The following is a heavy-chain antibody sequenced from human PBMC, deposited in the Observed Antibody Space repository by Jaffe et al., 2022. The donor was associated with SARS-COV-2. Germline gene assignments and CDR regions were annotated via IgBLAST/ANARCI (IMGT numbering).Heavy chain of an antibody. J-gene: IGHJ6*02. CDR2: INHSGST. D-gene: IGHD3-10*01. V-gene: IGHV4-34*01. Sequence: QVQLQQWGAGLLKPSETLSLTCAVYGGSFSGYYWSWIRQPPGKGLEWIGEINHSGSTNYNPSLKSRVTISVDTSKNQFSLKLSSVTAADTAVYYCARGMNYYGSGRSRMDVWGQGTTVTVSS. CDR1: GGSFSGYY. CDR3: ARGMNYYGSGRSRMDV.